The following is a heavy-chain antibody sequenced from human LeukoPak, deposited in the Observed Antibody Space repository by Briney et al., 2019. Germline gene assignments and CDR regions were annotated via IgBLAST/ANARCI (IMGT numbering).Heavy chain of an antibody. CDR3: ARWVLGLNWFDP. Sequence: SETLSLTCTVSGGSISSSSYYWGWIRQPPGKGLEWIGTIYYSGSTYYNPSLKSRVTISVDTSKNQFSLKLSSVTAADTAVYYCARWVLGLNWFDPWGQGTLVTVSS. CDR1: GGSISSSSYY. J-gene: IGHJ5*02. D-gene: IGHD3-16*01. CDR2: IYYSGST. V-gene: IGHV4-39*07.